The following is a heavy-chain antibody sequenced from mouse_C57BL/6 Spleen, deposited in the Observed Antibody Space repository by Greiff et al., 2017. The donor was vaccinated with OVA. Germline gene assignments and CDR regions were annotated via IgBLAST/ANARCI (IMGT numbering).Heavy chain of an antibody. J-gene: IGHJ3*01. CDR1: GYSFTGYY. Sequence: VQLKQSGPELVKPGASVKISCKASGYSFTGYYMNWVKQSPEKSLEWIGEINPSTGGTTYNQKFKAKATLTVDKSSSTAYMQLKSLTSEDSAVYYCASGDDDYDESLAYWGQGTLVTVSA. V-gene: IGHV1-42*01. CDR2: INPSTGGT. D-gene: IGHD2-4*01. CDR3: ASGDDDYDESLAY.